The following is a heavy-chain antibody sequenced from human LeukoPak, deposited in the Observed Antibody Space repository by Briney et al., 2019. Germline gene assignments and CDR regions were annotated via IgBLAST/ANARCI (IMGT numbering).Heavy chain of an antibody. Sequence: SSVKVPCKASGGTFHRHAISWVRQAPGQGLEWMGGIIPIFGTANYAQKFHGRVTITADKSTSTAYVELSSLGSEYSAVYYCARELYSTKRIAPWGQGTLVTVSS. CDR3: ARELYSTKRIAP. V-gene: IGHV1-69*06. CDR2: IIPIFGTA. J-gene: IGHJ5*02. CDR1: GGTFHRHA. D-gene: IGHD6-13*01.